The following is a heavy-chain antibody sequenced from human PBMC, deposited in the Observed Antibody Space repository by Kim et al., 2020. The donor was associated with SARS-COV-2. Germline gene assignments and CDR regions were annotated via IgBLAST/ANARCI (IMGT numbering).Heavy chain of an antibody. D-gene: IGHD1-1*01. J-gene: IGHJ4*02. Sequence: SETLSLTCTVSGGSMTSTSHYWAWVRQAPGKGLEWLGSMHFSGTTYYNPSLENRVATSVDTFNNQFSLDLNSVTAADTAIYYCARQRGFWNEGGSFDFWGQGALVAVSS. CDR3: ARQRGFWNEGGSFDF. V-gene: IGHV4-39*01. CDR2: MHFSGTT. CDR1: GGSMTSTSHY.